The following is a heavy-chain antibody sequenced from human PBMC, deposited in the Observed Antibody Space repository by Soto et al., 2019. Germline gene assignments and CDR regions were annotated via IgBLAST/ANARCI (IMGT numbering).Heavy chain of an antibody. V-gene: IGHV5-51*01. CDR1: GYSFTSYW. CDR3: ARRGIAAADARHGHYYYYGMDV. CDR2: IYPGDSDT. J-gene: IGHJ6*02. Sequence: GESLKISCKGSGYSFTSYWIGWVRQMPGKGLEWMGIIYPGDSDTRYSPSFQGQVTISADKSISTAYLQWSSLKASDTAMYYCARRGIAAADARHGHYYYYGMDVWGQGTTVTVSS. D-gene: IGHD6-13*01.